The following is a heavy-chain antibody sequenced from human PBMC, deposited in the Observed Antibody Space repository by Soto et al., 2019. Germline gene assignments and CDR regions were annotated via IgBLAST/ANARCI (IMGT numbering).Heavy chain of an antibody. Sequence: SVKVSCKASGGTFSSYAISWVRQAPGQGLEWMGGIIPIFGTANSAQKFQGTVTITADESTSTAYMELSSLRSEDTAVYYCARALVAAAGPNYFDYWGQGTMVTVSS. D-gene: IGHD6-13*01. CDR1: GGTFSSYA. V-gene: IGHV1-69*13. CDR3: ARALVAAAGPNYFDY. CDR2: IIPIFGTA. J-gene: IGHJ4*02.